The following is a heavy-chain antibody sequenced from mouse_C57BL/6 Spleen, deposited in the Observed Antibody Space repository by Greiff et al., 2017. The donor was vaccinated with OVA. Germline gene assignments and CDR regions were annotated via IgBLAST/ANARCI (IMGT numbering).Heavy chain of an antibody. CDR1: GYTFTSYW. Sequence: QVQLQQPGAELVRPGSSVKLSCKASGYTFTSYWMHWVKQRPIQGLEWIGNIDPSDSETHSNQKFKDKATLTVDKSSSTAYMQLSSLTSKDSAVYYCARGGLLRAMDYWGQGTSVTVSS. D-gene: IGHD2-3*01. CDR2: IDPSDSET. J-gene: IGHJ4*01. CDR3: ARGGLLRAMDY. V-gene: IGHV1-52*01.